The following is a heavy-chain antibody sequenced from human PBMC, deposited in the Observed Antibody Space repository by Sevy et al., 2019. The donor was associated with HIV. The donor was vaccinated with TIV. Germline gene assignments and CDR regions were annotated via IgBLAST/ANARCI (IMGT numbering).Heavy chain of an antibody. J-gene: IGHJ4*02. V-gene: IGHV3-23*01. CDR2: ISGSGGST. CDR3: AKDMGVGVGYSNGWWDY. D-gene: IGHD6-19*01. Sequence: GGSLRLSCAASGFTFSSYAMSWVRQAPGKGLEWVSAISGSGGSTYYADSVKGRFTISRDNSKNTLYLQMNSLRAEDTAVYYCAKDMGVGVGYSNGWWDYWGQGTLVTVSS. CDR1: GFTFSSYA.